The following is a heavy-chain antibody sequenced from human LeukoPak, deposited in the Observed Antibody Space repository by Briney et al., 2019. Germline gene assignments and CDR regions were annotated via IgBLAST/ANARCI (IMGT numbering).Heavy chain of an antibody. CDR1: GGSFSGYY. CDR2: INHSGST. V-gene: IGHV4-34*01. J-gene: IGHJ4*02. CDR3: ARDPMVRGYFDY. D-gene: IGHD3-10*01. Sequence: SETLSLTCAVYGGSFSGYYWSWIRQPPGKGLEWIGEINHSGSTNYNPSLKSRVTMSLDTSKNQFSLKLNSVTAADTAMYFCARDPMVRGYFDYWGQGTLVTVSS.